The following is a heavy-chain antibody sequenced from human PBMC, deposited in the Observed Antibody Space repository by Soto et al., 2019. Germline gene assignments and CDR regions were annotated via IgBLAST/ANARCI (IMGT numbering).Heavy chain of an antibody. CDR2: IDRSSSII. D-gene: IGHD7-27*01. CDR3: SRVSPELGLYYMDV. V-gene: IGHV3-48*04. Sequence: EVQLGESGGGLVQPGGSLRLSCAASGFTFSGYSLDWVRQAPGNGLEWVSHIDRSSSIIYYADTVKGRFTISRDSAKKSVYLQMNSLSADDTAVYYCSRVSPELGLYYMDVWGKWTGVTASS. J-gene: IGHJ6*03. CDR1: GFTFSGYS.